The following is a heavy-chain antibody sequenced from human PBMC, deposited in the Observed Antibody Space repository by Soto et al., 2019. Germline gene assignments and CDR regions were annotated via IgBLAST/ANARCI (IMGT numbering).Heavy chain of an antibody. CDR2: IYYSGST. J-gene: IGHJ4*02. Sequence: PSETLSLTCTVSGGSISRSSYYWGWIRQPPGKGLEWIGYIYYSGSTNYNPSLKSRVSISADTSRNQFSLKMSSVTAADTAVYYCARGWDANSWGQGALVTVSS. V-gene: IGHV4-61*05. D-gene: IGHD6-19*01. CDR1: GGSISRSSYY. CDR3: ARGWDANS.